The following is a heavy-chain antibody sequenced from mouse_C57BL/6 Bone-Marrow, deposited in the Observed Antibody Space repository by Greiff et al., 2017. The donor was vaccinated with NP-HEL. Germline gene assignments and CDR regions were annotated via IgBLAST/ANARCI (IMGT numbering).Heavy chain of an antibody. D-gene: IGHD2-3*01. CDR1: GFTFTDYY. CDR3: VKAVWIDGYWTWFAY. Sequence: EVQRVESGGGLVQPGASLRLSCAASGFTFTDYYMSWVRQPPGKAPEWLALIRNKANGYTTEYTASVKGRFTISRDNSQNILYLQMNTLRAEDSATDYCVKAVWIDGYWTWFAYWGQGTLVTVSA. J-gene: IGHJ3*01. V-gene: IGHV7-4*01. CDR2: IRNKANGYTT.